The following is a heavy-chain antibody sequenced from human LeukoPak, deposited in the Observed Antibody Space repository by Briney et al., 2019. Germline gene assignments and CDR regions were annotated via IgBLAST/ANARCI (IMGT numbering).Heavy chain of an antibody. CDR1: GGTFSSYA. CDR2: IVPIFGTT. V-gene: IGHV1-69*05. Sequence: GSSVKVSCKASGGTFSSYAINWVRQAPGQGLEWMGRIVPIFGTTNYAQKFQGRVTITTDESTSTAYMELSSLRSEGTAVYYCARDRGERGNSWSLPAHGFDIWGQGTMVTVSS. J-gene: IGHJ3*02. CDR3: ARDRGERGNSWSLPAHGFDI. D-gene: IGHD6-13*01.